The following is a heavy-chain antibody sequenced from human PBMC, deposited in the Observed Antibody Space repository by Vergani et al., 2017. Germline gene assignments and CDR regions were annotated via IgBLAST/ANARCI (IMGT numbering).Heavy chain of an antibody. Sequence: QVQLVQSGAEVKKPGASVKVSCKASGYTFTGYYMHWVRQAPGQGLEWMGWINPNSGGTNYAQKFQGRVTITADKSTSTAYMELSSLRSEDTAVYYCASNYDSSGYRPYFDYWGQGTLVTVSS. J-gene: IGHJ4*02. V-gene: IGHV1-2*02. D-gene: IGHD3-22*01. CDR2: INPNSGGT. CDR1: GYTFTGYY. CDR3: ASNYDSSGYRPYFDY.